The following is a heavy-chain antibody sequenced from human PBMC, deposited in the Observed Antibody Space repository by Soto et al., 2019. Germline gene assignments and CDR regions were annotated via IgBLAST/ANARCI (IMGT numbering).Heavy chain of an antibody. J-gene: IGHJ2*01. V-gene: IGHV1-3*01. CDR1: GYTFTNYA. CDR3: ARSGSLYTYFDL. Sequence: QVQLVQSGAEVKKPGASVKVSCKASGYTFTNYAMHWVRQAPGQRLEWMGWINAGNGNTKYSQKFQGRVTITRDTSASTAYMELSSLRSEDTAVDYCARSGSLYTYFDLWGRGTLVTVSS. D-gene: IGHD1-26*01. CDR2: INAGNGNT.